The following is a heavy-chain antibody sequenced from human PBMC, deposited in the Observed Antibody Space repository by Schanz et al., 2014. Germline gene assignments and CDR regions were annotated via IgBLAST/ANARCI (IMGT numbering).Heavy chain of an antibody. CDR1: GDSIRSYY. CDR3: ARRPNLRWGWFDP. Sequence: QVQLQESGPGLVKPSETLSLTCNVSGDSIRSYYWSWIRQPPGKGLEWIGYIYYSGATNYNPSLKSRVTLSVDTSKNQLSLKLTSVNAADTAVYYCARRPNLRWGWFDPWGPGTLVTVSS. V-gene: IGHV4-59*01. CDR2: IYYSGAT. J-gene: IGHJ5*02. D-gene: IGHD3-16*01.